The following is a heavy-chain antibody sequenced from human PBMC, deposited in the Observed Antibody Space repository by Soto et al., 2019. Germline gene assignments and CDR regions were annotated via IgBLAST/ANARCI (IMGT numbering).Heavy chain of an antibody. D-gene: IGHD3-3*01. V-gene: IGHV2-5*02. CDR1: GFSLTTSGVG. J-gene: IGHJ4*02. CDR3: AHRVLRTVFGLVTTTAIYFDF. CDR2: IYWDDDK. Sequence: QITLNESGPTQVKPRQTLTLTCTFSGFSLTTSGVGVGWIRQSPGKAPEWLALIYWDDDKRYSPSLKSRLTIPKDTSTNQVVLTMADLDPADTATYYCAHRVLRTVFGLVTTTAIYFDFWGQGTPVAVSS.